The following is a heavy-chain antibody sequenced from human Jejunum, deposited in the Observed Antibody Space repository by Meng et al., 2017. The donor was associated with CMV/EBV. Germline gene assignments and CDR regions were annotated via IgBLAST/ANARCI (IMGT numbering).Heavy chain of an antibody. V-gene: IGHV4-59*02. CDR3: ARGVGHATNNSLDS. Sequence: STDSVRDHYWSWIRQPARKALEWMRYVYCSGSATYSPSLRSRITISIDTSRNQFSLNLRSVTAADTAMYFCARGVGHATNNSLDSWGQGTLVTVSS. CDR1: TDSVRDHY. CDR2: VYCSGSA. D-gene: IGHD1-1*01. J-gene: IGHJ4*02.